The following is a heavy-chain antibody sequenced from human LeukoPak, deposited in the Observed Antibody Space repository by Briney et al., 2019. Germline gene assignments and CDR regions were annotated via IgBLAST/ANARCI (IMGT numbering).Heavy chain of an antibody. CDR1: GFTFSSYW. CDR3: VNSKGYPDS. D-gene: IGHD5-18*01. J-gene: IGHJ4*02. CDR2: INTDGNST. Sequence: PGGSLRLSCAVSGFTFSSYWMHWVRQAPGKGLVWVSRINTDGNSTDYADSVKGRFTISRDNAKNTLYLQMNSLRAEDTAVYYCVNSKGYPDSWGQGTLVTVSS. V-gene: IGHV3-74*01.